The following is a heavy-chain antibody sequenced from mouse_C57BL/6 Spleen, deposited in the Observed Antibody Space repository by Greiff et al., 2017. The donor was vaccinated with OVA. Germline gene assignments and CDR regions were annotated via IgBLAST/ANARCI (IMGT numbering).Heavy chain of an antibody. CDR2: INPNNGGT. V-gene: IGHV1-18*01. Sequence: EVQLQQSGPELVKPGASVKIPCKASGYTFTDYNMDWVKQSHGKSLEWIGDINPNNGGTIYNQKFKGKATLTVDKSSSTAYMELRSLTSEDTAVYYCARTDPLYYGSSYGYFDVWGTGTTVTVSS. CDR3: ARTDPLYYGSSYGYFDV. CDR1: GYTFTDYN. D-gene: IGHD1-1*01. J-gene: IGHJ1*03.